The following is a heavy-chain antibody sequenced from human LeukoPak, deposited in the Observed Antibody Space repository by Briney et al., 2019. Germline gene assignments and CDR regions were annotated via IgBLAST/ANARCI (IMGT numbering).Heavy chain of an antibody. Sequence: SVKVSCKASGGTFSTYTFSWVRQAPGQGLEWMGRIIPILGITNYAQKFQGRVTITADKSTSTVFMELTSLRSEDTAVYYCARGYAQFDYWGQGTLVTVSS. V-gene: IGHV1-69*02. CDR3: ARGYAQFDY. D-gene: IGHD2-2*01. CDR1: GGTFSTYT. CDR2: IIPILGIT. J-gene: IGHJ4*02.